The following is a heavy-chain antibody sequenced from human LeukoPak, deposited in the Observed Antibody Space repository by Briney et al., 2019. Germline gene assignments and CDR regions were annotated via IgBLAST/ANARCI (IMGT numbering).Heavy chain of an antibody. D-gene: IGHD3-10*01. CDR2: ISYDGSNK. V-gene: IGHV3-30-3*01. CDR3: ATLPLLWFGVDFDY. Sequence: TGGSLRLSCAASGFTFSSYAMHWVRQAPGKGLEWVAVISYDGSNKYYADSVKGRFTISRDNSKNTLYLQMNSLRAEDTAVYYCATLPLLWFGVDFDYWGQGTLATVSS. CDR1: GFTFSSYA. J-gene: IGHJ4*02.